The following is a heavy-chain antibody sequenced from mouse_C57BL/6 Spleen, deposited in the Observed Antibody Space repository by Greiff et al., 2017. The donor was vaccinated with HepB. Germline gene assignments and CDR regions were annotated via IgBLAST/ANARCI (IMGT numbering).Heavy chain of an antibody. CDR1: GYTFTSYW. V-gene: IGHV1-69*01. Sequence: QVQLQQPGAELVMPGASVKLSCKASGYTFTSYWMHWVKQRPGQGLEWIGEIDPSDSYTNYNQKCKGKSTLTVDKSSSTAYMQLSSLTSEDSAVYYCARSDSNFSWFAYWGQGTLVTVSA. J-gene: IGHJ3*01. CDR3: ARSDSNFSWFAY. CDR2: IDPSDSYT. D-gene: IGHD2-5*01.